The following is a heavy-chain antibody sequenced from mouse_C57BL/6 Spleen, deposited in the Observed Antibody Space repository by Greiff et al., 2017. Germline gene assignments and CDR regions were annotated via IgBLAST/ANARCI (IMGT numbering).Heavy chain of an antibody. D-gene: IGHD1-1*01. Sequence: VQLQQSGPELVKPGASVKISCKASGYTFSSSWMNWVKQRPGKGLEWIGRIYPGDGDTNYNGKFKGKATLTADKSSSTAYMQLSSLTSEDSAVYFCARWNCGSSPAWYFDVWGTGTTVTVSS. V-gene: IGHV1-82*01. CDR2: IYPGDGDT. CDR3: ARWNCGSSPAWYFDV. CDR1: GYTFSSSW. J-gene: IGHJ1*03.